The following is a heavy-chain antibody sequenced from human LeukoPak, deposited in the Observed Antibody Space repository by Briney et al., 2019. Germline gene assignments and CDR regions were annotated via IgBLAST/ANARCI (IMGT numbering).Heavy chain of an antibody. D-gene: IGHD3-10*01. CDR3: AKDGTSARGVIITQPPGRYYGMDV. V-gene: IGHV3-23*01. CDR2: ISGSGGST. J-gene: IGHJ6*02. Sequence: PGGSLRLSCAASGFTFSSYAMSWVRQAPGKGLEWVSAISGSGGSTYYADSVKGRFTISRDNAKNSLYLQMNSLRAEDTALYYCAKDGTSARGVIITQPPGRYYGMDVWGQGTTVTVSS. CDR1: GFTFSSYA.